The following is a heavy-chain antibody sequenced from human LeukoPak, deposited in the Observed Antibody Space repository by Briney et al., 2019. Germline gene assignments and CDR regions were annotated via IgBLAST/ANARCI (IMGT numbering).Heavy chain of an antibody. D-gene: IGHD4-17*01. CDR3: ARGLTYGPYINFDY. CDR2: IRYDESNT. J-gene: IGHJ4*02. V-gene: IGHV3-30*02. Sequence: PGGSLRLSCAASGFIFSDYGIHWVRQAPGKGLEWVASIRYDESNTYYGDSVKGRFTISRDNSKNTVYLQMNSLRAEDTAVYYCARGLTYGPYINFDYWGQGTLVTASS. CDR1: GFIFSDYG.